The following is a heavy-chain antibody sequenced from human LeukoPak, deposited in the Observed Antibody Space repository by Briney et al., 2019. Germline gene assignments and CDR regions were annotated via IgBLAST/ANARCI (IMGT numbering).Heavy chain of an antibody. CDR2: ISRSGTAI. V-gene: IGHV3-11*04. CDR3: ARDRSGSYYGIDY. Sequence: GGSLRLSCAGSGFTFSDYYMTWIRQAPGKGLEWISYISRSGTAISYADSVKGRFTISRDSAKNSLYLQMNSLRAEDTAVYYCARDRSGSYYGIDYWGQGTLVTVSS. J-gene: IGHJ4*02. CDR1: GFTFSDYY. D-gene: IGHD1-26*01.